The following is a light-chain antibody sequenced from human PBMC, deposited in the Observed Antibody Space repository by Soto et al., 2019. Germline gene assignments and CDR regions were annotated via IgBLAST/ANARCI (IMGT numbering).Light chain of an antibody. CDR2: DAS. Sequence: DIQMTQSPSSLSASVGDRVTITCKASQDISNYLNWYQQKPGKAPKLLIYDASNLETGVPSRFSGSGAGTDFTFTISSLQPEDIATYYCQQYDNLPRRFTFGPGTKVDIK. CDR3: QQYDNLPRRFT. J-gene: IGKJ3*01. V-gene: IGKV1-33*01. CDR1: QDISNY.